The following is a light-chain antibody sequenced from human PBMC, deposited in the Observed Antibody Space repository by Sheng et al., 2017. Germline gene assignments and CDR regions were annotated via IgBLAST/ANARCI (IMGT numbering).Light chain of an antibody. J-gene: IGKJ4*01. CDR1: QSVSSN. V-gene: IGKV3-15*01. Sequence: EIVMTQSPATLSVSPGERATLSCRASQSVSSNVAWYQQKPGQTPRLLIYGASTRATGIPARFSGSGSGTEFTLTISSLQSEDFAVYYCQQYNKWPLTFGGGTKVEI. CDR3: QQYNKWPLT. CDR2: GAS.